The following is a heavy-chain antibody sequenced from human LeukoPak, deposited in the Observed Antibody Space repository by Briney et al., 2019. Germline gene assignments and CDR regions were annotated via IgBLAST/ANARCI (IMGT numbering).Heavy chain of an antibody. V-gene: IGHV4-61*02. CDR3: ARGFYLNGFDP. Sequence: PSQTLSLTCSVSGDSITSVDSYWTWIRQPAGRGLEWIGLIYTSGSTKYNPSLKSRITMSLDTSKNQISLQLNSVTAADTAVYYCARGFYLNGFDPWGQGTLVTVSS. J-gene: IGHJ5*02. D-gene: IGHD2/OR15-2a*01. CDR2: IYTSGST. CDR1: GDSITSVDSY.